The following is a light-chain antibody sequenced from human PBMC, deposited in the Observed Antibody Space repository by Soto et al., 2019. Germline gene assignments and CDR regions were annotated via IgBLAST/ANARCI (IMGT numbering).Light chain of an antibody. V-gene: IGKV3-20*01. CDR1: QSVSSSY. CDR2: GAS. Sequence: EIVLTQSTGTLSLSPGERATLSCRASQSVSSSYLAWYQQKPGQAPRLLIYGASSRATGIPDRFSASGSGKDFTLTISRMEPEDFAVYYCQQYGSSPLTFGGGTKVEIK. CDR3: QQYGSSPLT. J-gene: IGKJ4*01.